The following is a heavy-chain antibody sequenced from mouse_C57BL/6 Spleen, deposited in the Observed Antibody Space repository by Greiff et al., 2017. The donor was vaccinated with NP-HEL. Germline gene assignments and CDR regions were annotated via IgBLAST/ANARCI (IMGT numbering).Heavy chain of an antibody. Sequence: EVKLVESGGGLVKPGGSLKLSCAASGFTFSDYGMHWVRQAPEKGLEWVAYISSGSSTIYYADTVKGRFTISRDNGKNTLFLQMTSLRSEDTAMYYCARNDYDDQYYFDYWGQGTTLTVSS. CDR1: GFTFSDYG. D-gene: IGHD2-4*01. J-gene: IGHJ2*01. CDR3: ARNDYDDQYYFDY. V-gene: IGHV5-17*01. CDR2: ISSGSSTI.